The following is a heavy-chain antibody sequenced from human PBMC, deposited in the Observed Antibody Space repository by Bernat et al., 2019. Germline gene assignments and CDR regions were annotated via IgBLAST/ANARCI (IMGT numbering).Heavy chain of an antibody. CDR2: INPSGGST. Sequence: QVQLVQSGAEVKKPGASVKVSCKASGYTFTSYYMHWVRQAPGQGLEWIGIINPSGGSTSYAQKFQGRVTMTRDTSTSTVYMELSSLRSEDTAVYYCAREGGNYYDSSGPNYYYYGMDVWGQGTTVTVSS. CDR1: GYTFTSYY. V-gene: IGHV1-46*01. J-gene: IGHJ6*02. D-gene: IGHD3-22*01. CDR3: AREGGNYYDSSGPNYYYYGMDV.